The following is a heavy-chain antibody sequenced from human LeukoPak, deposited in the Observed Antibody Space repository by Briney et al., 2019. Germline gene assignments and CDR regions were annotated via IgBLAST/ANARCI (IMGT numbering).Heavy chain of an antibody. CDR1: GFTFANHA. CDR3: AKELGSGWGTFDY. D-gene: IGHD6-19*01. J-gene: IGHJ4*02. V-gene: IGHV3-23*01. Sequence: GESLRLSCAASGFTFANHAMTWVRQAPGKGLEWVSTITGSGSTTYYADSVKGRFTISRDNSKNTLYLQMNSLRAEDTAVYYCAKELGSGWGTFDYWGQGTLVTVSS. CDR2: ITGSGSTT.